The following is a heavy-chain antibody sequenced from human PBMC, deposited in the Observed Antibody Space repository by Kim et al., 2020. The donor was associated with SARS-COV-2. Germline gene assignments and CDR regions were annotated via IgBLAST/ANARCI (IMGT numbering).Heavy chain of an antibody. V-gene: IGHV5-10-1*01. CDR2: T. D-gene: IGHD1-26*01. CDR3: ARHPQLRAFDY. Sequence: THYSPSFQGHVTISADKSISTAYLQWSSLKASDTAMYYCARHPQLRAFDYWGQGTLVTVSS. J-gene: IGHJ4*02.